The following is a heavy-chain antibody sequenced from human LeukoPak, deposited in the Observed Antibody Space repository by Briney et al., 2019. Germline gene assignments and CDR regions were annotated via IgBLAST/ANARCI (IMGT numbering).Heavy chain of an antibody. CDR2: ISGSGGST. CDR3: AKDDGSPITGTTVFDY. D-gene: IGHD1-7*01. J-gene: IGHJ4*02. CDR1: GFTFSSYA. V-gene: IGHV3-23*01. Sequence: GGSLRLSCAASGFTFSSYAMNWVRQAPGKGLEWVSAISGSGGSTYYADSVKGRFTISRDNSKNTLYLQMNSLRAEDTAVYYCAKDDGSPITGTTVFDYWGQGTLVTVSS.